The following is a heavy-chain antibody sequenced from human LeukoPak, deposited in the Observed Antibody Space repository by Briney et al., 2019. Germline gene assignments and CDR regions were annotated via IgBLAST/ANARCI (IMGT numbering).Heavy chain of an antibody. J-gene: IGHJ4*02. CDR2: IWYDGSNK. CDR3: AGDRATSYFDY. V-gene: IGHV3-33*01. CDR1: GFTFRSHG. Sequence: GGSLRLSCAASGFTFRSHGMHWVRQTPGKGLEWVAFIWYDGSNKYYTDSVKGRFTISRDNSKNTLYLQMNSLRAEDTAVYYCAGDRATSYFDYWGQGALVTISS. D-gene: IGHD1-26*01.